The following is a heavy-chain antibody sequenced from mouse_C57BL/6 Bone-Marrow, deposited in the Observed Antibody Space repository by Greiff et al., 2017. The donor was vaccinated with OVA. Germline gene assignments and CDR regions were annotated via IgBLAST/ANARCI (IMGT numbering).Heavy chain of an antibody. Sequence: EVMLVESGGGLVKPGGSLKLSCAASGFTFSDYGMHWVRQAPEKGLEWVAYISSGSSTIYYADTVKGRFTISRDNAKNTLFLQMTSLRSEDTAMYYCARCCYYSNGGYFDVWGTGTTVTVSS. J-gene: IGHJ1*03. D-gene: IGHD2-5*01. CDR1: GFTFSDYG. CDR3: ARCCYYSNGGYFDV. CDR2: ISSGSSTI. V-gene: IGHV5-17*01.